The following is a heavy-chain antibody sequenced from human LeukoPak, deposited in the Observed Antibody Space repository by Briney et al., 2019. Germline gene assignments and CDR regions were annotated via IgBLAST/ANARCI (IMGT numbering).Heavy chain of an antibody. CDR1: GGXMNAYY. J-gene: IGHJ1*01. CDR3: ATIAGSSSF. CDR2: IYYSGST. Sequence: PPETLSLTCTVSGGXMNAYYCTWFRQPPGKGLEWIGYIYYSGSTNYNPSLKSRLTISVDTSNNQFSLKLSSVTAADTAVYYCATIAGSSSFWGQGTLVTVSS. D-gene: IGHD6-6*01. V-gene: IGHV4-59*08.